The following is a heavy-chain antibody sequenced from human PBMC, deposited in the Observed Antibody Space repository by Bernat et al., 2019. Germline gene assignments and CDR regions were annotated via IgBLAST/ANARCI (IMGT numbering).Heavy chain of an antibody. CDR3: TRGRRVYGMDV. V-gene: IGHV3-7*03. CDR2: IKPDGSEV. D-gene: IGHD6-25*01. Sequence: EVQVVESGGGLVKPGGSLRLSCTASGFNINSYWTTWVRQLPGKGLEWVASIKPDGSEVFYVNSVRGRITIAGDNTKNSRYLQMNSLRGEDRAVYYCTRGRRVYGMDVWGQGTTVTVSS. CDR1: GFNINSYW. J-gene: IGHJ6*02.